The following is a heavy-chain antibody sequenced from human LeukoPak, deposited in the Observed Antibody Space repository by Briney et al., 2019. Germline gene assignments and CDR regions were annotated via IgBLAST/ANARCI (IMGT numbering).Heavy chain of an antibody. J-gene: IGHJ5*02. CDR3: AKDPGNGYDFWSGYSDNWFAP. CDR1: GFTFDDYA. V-gene: IGHV3-43*02. Sequence: GGSLRLSCAASGFTFDDYAMHWVRQPPGKGMEWVSLISGDGGSTYYADSVKGRFTISRDNSKNSLYLQMNSLRTEDTALYYWAKDPGNGYDFWSGYSDNWFAPWGQGTLVTVSS. D-gene: IGHD3-3*01. CDR2: ISGDGGST.